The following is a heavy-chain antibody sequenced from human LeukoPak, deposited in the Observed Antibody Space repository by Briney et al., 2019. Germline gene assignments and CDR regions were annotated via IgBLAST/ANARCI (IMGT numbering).Heavy chain of an antibody. Sequence: GASVKVSCKASGYTFTGYYMHWVRQAPGQGLEWMGWINPNSGGTNYAQKFQGRVTMTRDTSISTAYMELSRLRSDDTAVYYCARDRVVVPAAKRGWLDLLGQGTLVTVSS. CDR2: INPNSGGT. CDR3: ARDRVVVPAAKRGWLDL. J-gene: IGHJ5*02. D-gene: IGHD2-2*01. V-gene: IGHV1-2*02. CDR1: GYTFTGYY.